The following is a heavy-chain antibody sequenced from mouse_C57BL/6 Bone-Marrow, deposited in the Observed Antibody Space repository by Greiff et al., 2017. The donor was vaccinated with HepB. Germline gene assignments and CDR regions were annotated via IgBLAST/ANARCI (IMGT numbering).Heavy chain of an antibody. D-gene: IGHD2-5*01. J-gene: IGHJ1*03. CDR3: ARQHSNPWYFDV. V-gene: IGHV1-82*01. Sequence: VQLQQSGPELVKPGASVKISCKASGYAFSSSWMNWVKQRPGKGLEWIGRIYPGDGDTNYNGKFKGKATLTADKSSSTAYMQLSSLTSEDSAVYFCARQHSNPWYFDVWGTGTTVTVSS. CDR1: GYAFSSSW. CDR2: IYPGDGDT.